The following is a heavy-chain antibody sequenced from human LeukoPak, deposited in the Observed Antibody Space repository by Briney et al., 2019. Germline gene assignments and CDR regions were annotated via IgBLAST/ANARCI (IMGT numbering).Heavy chain of an antibody. CDR1: GFTFSSYG. J-gene: IGHJ4*02. CDR3: AKSAGTSSVGSFDY. CDR2: IRYDGSNK. V-gene: IGHV3-30*02. Sequence: GGSLRLSCAASGFTFSSYGMHWVRQAPGKGLEWVAFIRYDGSNKYYADSVKGRFTISRDNSKNTLYLQMNSLRAEDTAVYYCAKSAGTSSVGSFDYWGQGTLVTVSS. D-gene: IGHD6-13*01.